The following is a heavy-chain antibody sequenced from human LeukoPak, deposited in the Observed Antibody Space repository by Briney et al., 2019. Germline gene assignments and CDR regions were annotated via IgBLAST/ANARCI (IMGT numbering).Heavy chain of an antibody. CDR1: GGSISSYY. D-gene: IGHD1/OR15-1a*01. CDR2: IYTSGST. V-gene: IGHV4-4*07. J-gene: IGHJ5*02. CDR3: ARVLRRVDSGPVWNMDDWFDP. Sequence: SETLSLTCTVSGGSISSYYWSWIRQPAGKGLEWIGRIYTSGSTNYNPSLKSRVTMSVDTSKNQFSLKLSSVTAADTAVYYCARVLRRVDSGPVWNMDDWFDPWGQGTQVTVSS.